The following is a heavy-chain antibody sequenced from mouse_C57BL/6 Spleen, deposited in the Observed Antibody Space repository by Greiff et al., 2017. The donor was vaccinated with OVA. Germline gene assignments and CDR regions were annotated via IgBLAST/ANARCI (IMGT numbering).Heavy chain of an antibody. CDR1: GYTFTSYW. D-gene: IGHD1-1*02. CDR2: IDPSDSET. Sequence: QVQLQQPGAELVRPGSSVKLSCKASGYTFTSYWMHWVKQRPIQGLEWIGNIDPSDSETHYNQKFKDKATLTVDKSSSTAYMQLSSLTSEDSAVYYCAREDIYGSYAWFAYWGQGTLVTVSA. V-gene: IGHV1-52*01. J-gene: IGHJ3*01. CDR3: AREDIYGSYAWFAY.